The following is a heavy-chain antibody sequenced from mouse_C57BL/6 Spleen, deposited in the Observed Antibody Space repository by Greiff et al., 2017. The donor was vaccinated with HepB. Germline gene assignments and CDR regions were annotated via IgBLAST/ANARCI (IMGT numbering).Heavy chain of an antibody. CDR2: IYPGSGNT. V-gene: IGHV1-76*01. D-gene: IGHD3-2*02. CDR1: GYTFTDYY. Sequence: QVQLQQSGAELVRPGASVKLSCKASGYTFTDYYINWVKQRPGQGLEWIARIYPGSGNTYYNEKFKGKATLTAEKSSSTAYMQLSSLTSEDSAVYFCARSPSSGSGFDYWGQGTLVTVSA. J-gene: IGHJ3*01. CDR3: ARSPSSGSGFDY.